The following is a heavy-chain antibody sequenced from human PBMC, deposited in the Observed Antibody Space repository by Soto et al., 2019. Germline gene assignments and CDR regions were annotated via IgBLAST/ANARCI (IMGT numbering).Heavy chain of an antibody. CDR1: EFTFSYYA. V-gene: IGHV3-23*01. CDR2: ISGSGGST. CDR3: AKDGNWNPTYFDY. J-gene: IGHJ4*02. Sequence: EVQLLESGGSLVQPGGSLRLSCVASEFTFSYYAMSWVRQTPGKGLEWVSGISGSGGSTYYADSVKGRFTISRDNSRNTLFLQMNSLRAEDTAVYYCAKDGNWNPTYFDYWGRGTLVTVSS. D-gene: IGHD1-20*01.